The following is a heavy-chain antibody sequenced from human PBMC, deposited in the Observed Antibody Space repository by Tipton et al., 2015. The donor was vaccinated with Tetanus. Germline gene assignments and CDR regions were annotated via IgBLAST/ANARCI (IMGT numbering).Heavy chain of an antibody. CDR3: VRHGRAESDTAQHFDS. V-gene: IGHV4-39*01. D-gene: IGHD1-26*01. J-gene: IGHJ4*02. CDR1: GVSISSNSYY. Sequence: GLVKPSETLSLTCTVSGVSISSNSYYWGWIRQPPGKGLEWIGTVFHSGTTYYNPSLKSRVTISVDTSKNQFSLKLTSVTAADTAVYYCVRHGRAESDTAQHFDSWGQGTLVTVSS. CDR2: VFHSGTT.